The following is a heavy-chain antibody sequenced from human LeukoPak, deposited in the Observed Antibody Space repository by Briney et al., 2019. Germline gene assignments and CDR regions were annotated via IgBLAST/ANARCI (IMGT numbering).Heavy chain of an antibody. J-gene: IGHJ5*02. V-gene: IGHV4-59*01. D-gene: IGHD7-27*01. CDR1: GGSIRIYY. CDR2: TYNSGNT. CDR3: ARDRELGP. Sequence: SETLSLTCIVSGGSIRIYYWSWIRQPPGKGLEWIGYTYNSGNTEYNPSLKRRVTISADTSKKQFSLKLPSVPAADTAVYYCARDRELGPWGQGPLVTVSS.